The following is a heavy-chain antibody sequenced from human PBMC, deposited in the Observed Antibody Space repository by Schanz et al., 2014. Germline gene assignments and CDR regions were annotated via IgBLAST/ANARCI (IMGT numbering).Heavy chain of an antibody. D-gene: IGHD3-16*01. Sequence: QVQLQESGPGLVKPSQTLSLTCTVSSGSIFTGGYYWGWIRQHPGKGLEWIGYVYYSGNTYYNPSLKSRVPISVDTSKTQVSLKLRSVTAADTAVYYCARHGGIPYYPMDVWGQGTTVTVSS. CDR1: SGSIFTGGYY. CDR3: ARHGGIPYYPMDV. J-gene: IGHJ6*02. CDR2: VYYSGNT. V-gene: IGHV4-31*03.